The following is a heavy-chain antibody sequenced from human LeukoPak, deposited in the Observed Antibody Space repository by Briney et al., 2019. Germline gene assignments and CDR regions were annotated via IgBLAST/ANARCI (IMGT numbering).Heavy chain of an antibody. CDR2: TYYRSKWYN. Sequence: SQTLSLTCAISGDSVSSNSAAWNWIRQSPSRGLEWLGRTYYRSKWYNDYAVSVKSPITSNPDTSKNQFSLQLNSVNPEATAAYYCARSGYGSGCYPIDYWGQGTLVTVSS. CDR3: ARSGYGSGCYPIDY. CDR1: GDSVSSNSAA. D-gene: IGHD6-19*01. V-gene: IGHV6-1*01. J-gene: IGHJ4*02.